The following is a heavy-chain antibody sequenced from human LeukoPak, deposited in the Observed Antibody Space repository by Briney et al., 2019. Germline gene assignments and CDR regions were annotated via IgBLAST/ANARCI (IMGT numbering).Heavy chain of an antibody. J-gene: IGHJ4*02. CDR1: GFTFSTHS. Sequence: GGSLRLSCAASGFTFSTHSMNWVRQAPGKGLEWVPYITGSSSTIFYTDSVRGRFTISRDNAKNSLYLQMSSLRAEDTALYYCARDGGSPNGLDYWGQGTLVTVSS. V-gene: IGHV3-48*01. CDR2: ITGSSSTI. CDR3: ARDGGSPNGLDY. D-gene: IGHD2-15*01.